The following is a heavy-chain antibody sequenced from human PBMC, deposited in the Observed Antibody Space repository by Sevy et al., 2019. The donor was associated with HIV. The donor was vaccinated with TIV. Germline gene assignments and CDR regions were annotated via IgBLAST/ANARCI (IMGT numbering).Heavy chain of an antibody. J-gene: IGHJ4*02. Sequence: GESLKISCAASGFRFNYHNRNWVRQAPGKGLEWISYISNSGSTTYLADSVRGRFTISRDNAKNSLFLEMDNLTDEDTAVYYCAREGNRERQAIPLDSWGRGIQVTVSS. D-gene: IGHD6-25*01. CDR2: ISNSGSTT. V-gene: IGHV3-48*02. CDR3: AREGNRERQAIPLDS. CDR1: GFRFNYHN.